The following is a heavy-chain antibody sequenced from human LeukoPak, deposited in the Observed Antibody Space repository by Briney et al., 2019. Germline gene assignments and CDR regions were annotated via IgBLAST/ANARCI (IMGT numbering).Heavy chain of an antibody. J-gene: IGHJ4*02. CDR3: AKGFHSSSSVFDY. D-gene: IGHD6-6*01. CDR2: ISGSGGST. V-gene: IGHV3-23*01. Sequence: GGSLRLSFAASGFTFSSYAMSWVRQAPGKGLEWVSAISGSGGSTYYADSVKGRFTISRDNSKNTLYLQMNSLRAEDTAVYYCAKGFHSSSSVFDYWGQGTLVTVSS. CDR1: GFTFSSYA.